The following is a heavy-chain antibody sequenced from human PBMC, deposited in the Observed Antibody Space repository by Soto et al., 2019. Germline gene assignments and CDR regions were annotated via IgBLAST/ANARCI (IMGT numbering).Heavy chain of an antibody. J-gene: IGHJ5*02. Sequence: ASVKVSCKASGYTFTGYYMHWVRQAPGQGLEWMGWINPNSGGTNYAQKFRGWVTMTRDTSISTAYMELSRLRSDDTAVYYCARGQLVDTDMVTSPHNWFDPWGQGTLVTVSS. CDR3: ARGQLVDTDMVTSPHNWFDP. CDR2: INPNSGGT. V-gene: IGHV1-2*04. D-gene: IGHD5-18*01. CDR1: GYTFTGYY.